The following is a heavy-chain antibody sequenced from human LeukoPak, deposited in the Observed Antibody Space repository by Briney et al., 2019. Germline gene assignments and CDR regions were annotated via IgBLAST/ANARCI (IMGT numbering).Heavy chain of an antibody. CDR2: IWFDGRKI. J-gene: IGHJ6*02. CDR1: GFTFSHYG. CDR3: ASGRLNYFYAMDI. Sequence: GRSLRLSCTASGFTFSHYGMHWVRQAPGMGLEWVAVIWFDGRKIHYPDSVKGRFTISRDNSKNTLYLQMNSPRAEDTAVYYCASGRLNYFYAMDIWGQGTTVTVSS. V-gene: IGHV3-33*01.